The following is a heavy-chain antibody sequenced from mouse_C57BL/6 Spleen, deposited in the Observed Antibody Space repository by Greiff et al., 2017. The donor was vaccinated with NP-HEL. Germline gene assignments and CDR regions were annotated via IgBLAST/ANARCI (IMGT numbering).Heavy chain of an antibody. Sequence: EVQLQESGPELVKPGASVKMSCKASGYTFTDYNMHWVKQSHGKSLEWIGYINPNNGGTSYNQKFKGKATLTVNKSSSTAYMELRSLTSEDSAVYYCARERYDYDEYYFDYWGQGTTLTVSS. D-gene: IGHD2-4*01. CDR2: INPNNGGT. V-gene: IGHV1-22*01. CDR3: ARERYDYDEYYFDY. CDR1: GYTFTDYN. J-gene: IGHJ2*01.